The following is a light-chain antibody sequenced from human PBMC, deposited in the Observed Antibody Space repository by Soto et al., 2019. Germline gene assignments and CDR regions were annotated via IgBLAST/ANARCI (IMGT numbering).Light chain of an antibody. V-gene: IGKV1-39*01. J-gene: IGKJ2*01. CDR2: GAS. Sequence: DIQMTQTPPSLSLSVGDRVTITCRASQDISNSLNWYQQKPGQSPRALIYGASSLESGVPSRFSGRGSGTDFTLSSSSLQPEDFATYFCQQSYSTPSTFGQGTSLRIK. CDR3: QQSYSTPST. CDR1: QDISNS.